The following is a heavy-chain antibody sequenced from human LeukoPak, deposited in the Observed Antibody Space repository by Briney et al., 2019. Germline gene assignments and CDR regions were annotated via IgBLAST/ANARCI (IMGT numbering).Heavy chain of an antibody. CDR2: IYYSGST. V-gene: IGHV4-59*01. D-gene: IGHD3-22*01. CDR3: ARGYYYDSSGYFRSFGY. J-gene: IGHJ4*02. CDR1: GGSISSYY. Sequence: PSETLSLTCTVSGGSISSYYWTWIRQPPGKGLEWIGNIYYSGSTNYNPSLKSRVTISVDTSKNQFSLRLTSVTAADTAVYYCARGYYYDSSGYFRSFGYWGQGILVTVSS.